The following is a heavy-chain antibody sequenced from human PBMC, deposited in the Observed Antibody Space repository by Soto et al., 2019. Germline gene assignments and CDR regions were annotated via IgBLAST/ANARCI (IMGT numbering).Heavy chain of an antibody. CDR3: VKGFAVTYDGFDI. V-gene: IGHV3-64D*06. J-gene: IGHJ3*02. CDR2: SSNNGGMT. Sequence: GGSLRLSCSASGFTFISYAMYWVRQAPGKGLEYVSASSNNGGMTYYADSVKGRFTISRDNTKNTLYLQMSSLRTEDTAVYYCVKGFAVTYDGFDIWGQGTMVTVSS. D-gene: IGHD4-17*01. CDR1: GFTFISYA.